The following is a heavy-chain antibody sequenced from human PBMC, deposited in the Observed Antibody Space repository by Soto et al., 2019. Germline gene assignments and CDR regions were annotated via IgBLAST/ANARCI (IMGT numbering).Heavy chain of an antibody. CDR2: INPNSGGT. J-gene: IGHJ6*02. CDR1: GYTFTGYY. V-gene: IGHV1-2*02. Sequence: EASVKVSCKASGYTFTGYYMHWVRQAPGQGLEWMGWINPNSGGTNYSQKFQGRVTITRDTSASTAYMELSSLRSEDTAVYYCARSQELRVYYYYYGMDVWGQGTTVTVYS. CDR3: ARSQELRVYYYYYGMDV. D-gene: IGHD1-7*01.